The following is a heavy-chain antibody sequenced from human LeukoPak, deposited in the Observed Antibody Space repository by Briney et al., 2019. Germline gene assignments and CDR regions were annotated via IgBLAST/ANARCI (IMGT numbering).Heavy chain of an antibody. V-gene: IGHV3-11*01. J-gene: IGHJ6*03. D-gene: IGHD6-13*01. Sequence: GGSLRLSCAASGFTFSDYYMSWIRQAPGKGLEWVSYISSSGGTIYYADSVKGRFTISRDNAKNSLYLQMNSLRAEDTAVYYCASYGQSIAAAHYYYYYMDVWGKGTTVTVSS. CDR3: ASYGQSIAAAHYYYYYMDV. CDR1: GFTFSDYY. CDR2: ISSSGGTI.